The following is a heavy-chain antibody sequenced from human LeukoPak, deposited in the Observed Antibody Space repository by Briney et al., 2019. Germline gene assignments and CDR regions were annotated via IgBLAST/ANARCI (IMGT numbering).Heavy chain of an antibody. J-gene: IGHJ5*02. CDR1: GYTFTSYD. CDR2: MNPNSGNT. Sequence: ASVKVSCKASGYTFTSYDINWVRQATGQGLEWMGWMNPNSGNTGYAQKLQGRVTMTTDTSTSTAYMELRSLRSDDTAVYYCARVDTRVGFDPWGQGTLVTVSS. V-gene: IGHV1-8*01. CDR3: ARVDTRVGFDP. D-gene: IGHD5-18*01.